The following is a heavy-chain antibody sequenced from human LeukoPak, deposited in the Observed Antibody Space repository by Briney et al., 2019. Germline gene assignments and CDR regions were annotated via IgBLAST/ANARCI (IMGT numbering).Heavy chain of an antibody. CDR3: ARDSSGYYRIDY. Sequence: SETLSLTCTVSGGSISSYYWSWIRQPPGKGLEWIGYVFHSGSTDYNPSLKSRVTISVDTSKNQFSLKLTSVTAADTAVYYCARDSSGYYRIDYWGQGTLVTVSS. CDR1: GGSISSYY. J-gene: IGHJ4*02. CDR2: VFHSGST. V-gene: IGHV4-59*08. D-gene: IGHD3-22*01.